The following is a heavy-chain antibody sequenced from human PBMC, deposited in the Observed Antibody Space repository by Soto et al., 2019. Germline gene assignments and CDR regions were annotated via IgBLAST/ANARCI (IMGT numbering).Heavy chain of an antibody. Sequence: ASVKVSCKASGYTFTSYDVNWVRQATGQGLEWMGWMNPNSGNTGYAQKFQGRVTMTRNTSISTAYMELSSLRSEGTAVYYCARDPFLRSGYYSYYYGMDVWGQGTTVTVSS. CDR3: ARDPFLRSGYYSYYYGMDV. J-gene: IGHJ6*02. D-gene: IGHD3-3*01. CDR2: MNPNSGNT. V-gene: IGHV1-8*01. CDR1: GYTFTSYD.